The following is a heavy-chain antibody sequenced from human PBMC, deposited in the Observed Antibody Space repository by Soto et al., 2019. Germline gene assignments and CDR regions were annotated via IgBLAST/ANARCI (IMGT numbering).Heavy chain of an antibody. J-gene: IGHJ6*02. Sequence: ASVKVSCKASGYTFTSYYMHWVRQAPGQGLEWMGIINPSGGSTSYAQKFQGRVTMTRDTSTSTVYMELSSLKSEDTAVYYCARDYAAGGAVADRYYYYRKDFWGQGTTVTVS. CDR3: ARDYAAGGAVADRYYYYRKDF. V-gene: IGHV1-46*01. CDR1: GYTFTSYY. CDR2: INPSGGST. D-gene: IGHD6-19*01.